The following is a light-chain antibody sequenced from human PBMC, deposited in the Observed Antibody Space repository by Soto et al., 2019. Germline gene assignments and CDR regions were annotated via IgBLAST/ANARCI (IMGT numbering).Light chain of an antibody. CDR1: QSVSSSY. J-gene: IGKJ3*01. CDR3: QQYHT. CDR2: GAS. Sequence: EIVLTQSPGTLSLSPGERATLSCRASQSVSSSYLAWYQQKPGQAPWLLIYGASSRVTGIPDRFSGSGSGTDFTLTISRLEPEYFSVYYCQQYHTFGPGTKVDIK. V-gene: IGKV3-20*01.